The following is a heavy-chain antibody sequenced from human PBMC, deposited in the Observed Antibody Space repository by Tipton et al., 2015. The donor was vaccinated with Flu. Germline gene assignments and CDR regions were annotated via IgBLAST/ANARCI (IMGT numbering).Heavy chain of an antibody. Sequence: SLRLSCAASGFSFSNYGIHWARQAPGKGLEWVAVISYDGSNKHYADSVKGRFTISRDNSKNTLYLQMNSLRAEDTAVYYCAKDPQGCSSTKCFIDYYYMDVWGQGTTVTVSS. CDR2: ISYDGSNK. CDR1: GFSFSNYG. J-gene: IGHJ6*02. V-gene: IGHV3-30*18. D-gene: IGHD2-2*01. CDR3: AKDPQGCSSTKCFIDYYYMDV.